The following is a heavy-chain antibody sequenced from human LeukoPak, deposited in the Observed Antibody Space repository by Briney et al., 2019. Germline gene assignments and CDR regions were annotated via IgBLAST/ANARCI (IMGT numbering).Heavy chain of an antibody. D-gene: IGHD3-10*01. CDR2: IYHSGST. V-gene: IGHV4-38-2*02. J-gene: IGHJ4*02. CDR1: GYSISSGYY. CDR3: ASGGAVYYGSVYFDY. Sequence: SESLSLTCTVSGYSISSGYYWGWLRQPPGKGLEWIGSIYHSGSTYYSPSLKSRVTISVDTSKNQFSLKLSSVTAADTAVYYCASGGAVYYGSVYFDYWGQGTLVTVSS.